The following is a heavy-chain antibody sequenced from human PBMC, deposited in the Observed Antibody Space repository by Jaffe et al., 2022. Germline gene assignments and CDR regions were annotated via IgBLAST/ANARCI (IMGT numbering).Heavy chain of an antibody. CDR2: IYSGGST. D-gene: IGHD3-10*01. Sequence: EVQLVESGGGLVQPGGSLRLSCAASGFTVSSNYMSWVRQAPGKGLEWVSVIYSGGSTYYADSVKGRFTISRDNSKNTLYLQMNSLRAEDTAVYYCATSMVRGVITPCAIDYWGQGTLVTVSS. CDR3: ATSMVRGVITPCAIDY. J-gene: IGHJ4*02. CDR1: GFTVSSNY. V-gene: IGHV3-66*02.